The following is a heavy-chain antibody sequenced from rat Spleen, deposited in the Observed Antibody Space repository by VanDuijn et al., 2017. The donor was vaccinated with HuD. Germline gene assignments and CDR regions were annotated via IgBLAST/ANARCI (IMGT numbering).Heavy chain of an antibody. V-gene: IGHV5-22*01. Sequence: EVQLVESGGGLVQPGRSMKVSCVASGFTFSDYYMAWVRQAPKKGLEWVASISYEGSSTYYGDSVKGRFTISRDYAKSTLYLQMDSLRSEDTATYYCTTGGTTLYVMDVWGQGASVTVSS. CDR2: ISYEGSST. J-gene: IGHJ4*01. CDR3: TTGGTTLYVMDV. D-gene: IGHD1-10*01. CDR1: GFTFSDYY.